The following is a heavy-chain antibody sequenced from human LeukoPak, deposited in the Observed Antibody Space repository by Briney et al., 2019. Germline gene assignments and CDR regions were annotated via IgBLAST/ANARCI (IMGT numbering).Heavy chain of an antibody. CDR3: TTDRLGYDSSGTGLGEVDY. CDR1: GFTFSSYA. V-gene: IGHV3-15*01. D-gene: IGHD3-22*01. J-gene: IGHJ4*02. Sequence: GGSLRLSCAASGFTFSSYAMSWVRQAPGKGLEWVGRIKSKTDGGTTDYAAPVKGRFTISRDDSKNTLYLQMNSLKTEDTAVYYCTTDRLGYDSSGTGLGEVDYWGQGTLVTVSS. CDR2: IKSKTDGGTT.